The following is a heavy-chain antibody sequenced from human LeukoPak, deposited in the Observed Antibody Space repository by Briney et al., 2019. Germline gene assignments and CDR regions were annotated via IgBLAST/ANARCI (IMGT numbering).Heavy chain of an antibody. Sequence: ASVKVSCKASGGTFSSYAISWVRQAPGQGLEWMGGIIPIFGTANYAQKFQGRVTITADESTSTAYMEPSSLRSEDTAVYYCARDGGRVRGSRWKNYYFDYWGQGTLVTVSS. J-gene: IGHJ4*02. V-gene: IGHV1-69*13. CDR2: IIPIFGTA. D-gene: IGHD3-10*01. CDR1: GGTFSSYA. CDR3: ARDGGRVRGSRWKNYYFDY.